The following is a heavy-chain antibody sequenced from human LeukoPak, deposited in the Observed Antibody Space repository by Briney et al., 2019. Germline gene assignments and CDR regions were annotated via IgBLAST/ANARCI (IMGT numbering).Heavy chain of an antibody. CDR3: AKAAITMVRGVIITYNRIYYFDY. Sequence: GGSLRLSCAASGFTFSSYAMSWVRQAPGEGLEWVSAISGSGGSTYYADSVKGRFTISRDNSKNTLYLQMNSLRAEDTAVYYCAKAAITMVRGVIITYNRIYYFDYWGQGTLVTVSS. V-gene: IGHV3-23*01. CDR1: GFTFSSYA. CDR2: ISGSGGST. J-gene: IGHJ4*02. D-gene: IGHD3-10*01.